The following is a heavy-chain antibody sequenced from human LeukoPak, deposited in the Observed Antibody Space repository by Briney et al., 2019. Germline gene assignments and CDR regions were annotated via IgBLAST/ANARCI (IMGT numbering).Heavy chain of an antibody. Sequence: ASVKVSCKASGYTFTDYYMHWVRQAPGQGLEWMGWINPNSGGTNYAQKFQGRVTMTRDTSISTAYMELSRLRSDDTAVYYCARDRMGDIVVVPAAIRGYYYYGMDVWGQGTTVTVSS. CDR3: ARDRMGDIVVVPAAIRGYYYYGMDV. CDR2: INPNSGGT. CDR1: GYTFTDYY. D-gene: IGHD2-2*01. J-gene: IGHJ6*02. V-gene: IGHV1-2*02.